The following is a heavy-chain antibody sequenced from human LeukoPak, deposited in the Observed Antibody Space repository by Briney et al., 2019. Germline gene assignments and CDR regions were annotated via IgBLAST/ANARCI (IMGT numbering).Heavy chain of an antibody. J-gene: IGHJ3*02. D-gene: IGHD6-19*01. CDR1: GYSFTSYW. CDR2: IYPGDSDT. CDR3: ARRKDSSGWLRDAFDI. Sequence: GESLKISCKGSGYSFTSYWIGWVRQMPGKGLEWMGIIYPGDSDTRYSPSFQGQVTISADKSISTAYLQWSSLKASDIAMYYCARRKDSSGWLRDAFDIWGQGTMVTVSS. V-gene: IGHV5-51*01.